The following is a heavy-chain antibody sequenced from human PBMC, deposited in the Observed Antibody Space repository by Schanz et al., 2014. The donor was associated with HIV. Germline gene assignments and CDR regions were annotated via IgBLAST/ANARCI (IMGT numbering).Heavy chain of an antibody. V-gene: IGHV3-23*01. CDR1: GFAFNNYA. Sequence: EVQLLESGGGFVQPGGSLRVSCAASGFAFNNYAMTWVRQAPGKGLEWVSSISESGGRTYYADSVNGRFTISRDNSKNTLYLQMTTLRIDDTAVYYCAKPEYDSRGNSQSHFDYWGQGTLVTVSS. J-gene: IGHJ4*02. CDR2: ISESGGRT. D-gene: IGHD3-22*01. CDR3: AKPEYDSRGNSQSHFDY.